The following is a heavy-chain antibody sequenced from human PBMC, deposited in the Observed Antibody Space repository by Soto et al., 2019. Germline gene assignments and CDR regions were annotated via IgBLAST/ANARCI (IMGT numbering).Heavy chain of an antibody. CDR1: GFTFSSYA. D-gene: IGHD3-10*01. J-gene: IGHJ6*02. V-gene: IGHV3-30-3*01. Sequence: TGGSLRLSCAASGFTFSSYAMHWVRQAPGKGLEWVAVISYDGSNKYYADSVKGRFTISRDNSKNTLYLQMNSLRAEDTAVYYCARDRAVVRGVFYYYYGMDVWGQGTTVTV. CDR2: ISYDGSNK. CDR3: ARDRAVVRGVFYYYYGMDV.